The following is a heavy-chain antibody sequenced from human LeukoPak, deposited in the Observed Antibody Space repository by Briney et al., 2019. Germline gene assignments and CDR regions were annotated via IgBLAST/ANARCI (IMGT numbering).Heavy chain of an antibody. CDR1: GFTFSGYY. V-gene: IGHV3-11*06. J-gene: IGHJ4*02. D-gene: IGHD3-22*01. CDR2: ISSSGAHT. CDR3: ARESSYFDTSGYFTPLDY. Sequence: GGSLRLSCAASGFTFSGYYMTWIRQAPGKGLEWVSYISSSGAHTDYANSVKGRFTISRDNAKNLLYLQMNSLRPEDTALYYCARESSYFDTSGYFTPLDYWGQGTLVAVSS.